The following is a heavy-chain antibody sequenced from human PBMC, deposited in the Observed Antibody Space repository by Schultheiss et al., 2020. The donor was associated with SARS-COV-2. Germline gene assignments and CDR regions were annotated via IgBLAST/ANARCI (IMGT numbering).Heavy chain of an antibody. D-gene: IGHD2-15*01. V-gene: IGHV3-9*01. CDR1: GFTFSSYW. CDR2: ISWNSGSI. CDR3: AKGSVVVVAATHFDY. J-gene: IGHJ4*02. Sequence: GGSLRLSCAASGFTFSSYWMHWVRQAPGKGLEWVSGISWNSGSIGYADSVKGRFTISRDNAKNSLYLQMNSLRAEDTALYYCAKGSVVVVAATHFDYWGQGTLVTVSS.